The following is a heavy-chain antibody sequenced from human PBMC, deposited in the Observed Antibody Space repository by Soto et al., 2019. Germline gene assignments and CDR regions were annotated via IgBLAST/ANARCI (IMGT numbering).Heavy chain of an antibody. V-gene: IGHV4-39*01. CDR3: ARHSGIVGATLQGGAFDI. J-gene: IGHJ3*02. D-gene: IGHD1-26*01. CDR2: IYYSGST. CDR1: GGSISSSSYY. Sequence: PSETLSLTCTVSGGSISSSSYYWGWIRQPPGKGLEWIGSIYYSGSTYYNPSLKSRVTISVDTSKNQFSLKLGSVTAADTAVYYCARHSGIVGATLQGGAFDIWGQGTMVTVSS.